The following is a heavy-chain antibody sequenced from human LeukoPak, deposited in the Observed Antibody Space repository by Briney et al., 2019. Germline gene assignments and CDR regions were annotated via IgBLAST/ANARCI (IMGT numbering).Heavy chain of an antibody. CDR1: GGSISSYY. CDR3: ARVKEETSVTIPDYFQH. J-gene: IGHJ1*01. Sequence: SETLSLTCTVSGGSISSYYWSWVRQPPGKGLEWTGDIYYSGSTNYNPSLKSRVTISVDTSKNQFSLKLSSVTAADTAVYYCARVKEETSVTIPDYFQHWGQGTLVTVSS. CDR2: IYYSGST. D-gene: IGHD4-17*01. V-gene: IGHV4-59*08.